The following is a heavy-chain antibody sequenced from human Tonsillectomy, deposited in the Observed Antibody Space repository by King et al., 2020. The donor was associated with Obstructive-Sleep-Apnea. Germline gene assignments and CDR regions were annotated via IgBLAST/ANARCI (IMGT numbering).Heavy chain of an antibody. D-gene: IGHD4-17*01. CDR2: IYYSGST. J-gene: IGHJ5*02. CDR3: ARHDGALTWFDP. Sequence: QLQESGPGLVKPSETLSLTCTVSGGSISSYYWSWIRQPPGKGVEWIGYIYYSGSTNYNPSLKSRVTISVDTSKNQFSLKLSSVTAADPAVYYCARHDGALTWFDPWGQGTLVTVSS. V-gene: IGHV4-59*08. CDR1: GGSISSYY.